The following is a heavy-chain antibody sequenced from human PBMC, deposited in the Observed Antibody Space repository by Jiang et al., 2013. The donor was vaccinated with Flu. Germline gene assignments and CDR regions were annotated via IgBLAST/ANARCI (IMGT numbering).Heavy chain of an antibody. V-gene: IGHV3-53*01. CDR3: ARALTWGRYGANLYYIDY. Sequence: GALIQPGGSLRLSCAASGFAVSRHYMGWVRQAPGKGLEWVSVISSDGDTYYDDSVKGRFTISRDSSKNTLFLQMNSLRAEDTAVYYCARALTWGRYGANLYYIDYWGPGTLVTVSS. CDR1: GFAVSRHY. J-gene: IGHJ4*02. CDR2: ISSDGDT. D-gene: IGHD3-16*01.